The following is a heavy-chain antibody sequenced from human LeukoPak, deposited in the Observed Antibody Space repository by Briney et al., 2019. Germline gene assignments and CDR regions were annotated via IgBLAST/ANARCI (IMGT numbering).Heavy chain of an antibody. D-gene: IGHD3-22*01. CDR2: ISYDGSNK. CDR1: GFTFSVYA. Sequence: GGSLRLSCAASGFTFSVYAMHWVRQAPGKGLEWVAVISYDGSNKYYADSVKGRFTISRDNSKNTLYLQMNSLRAEDTAVYYCAKDSPAYYDSSGYWGYFDYWGQGTLVTVSS. CDR3: AKDSPAYYDSSGYWGYFDY. V-gene: IGHV3-30*04. J-gene: IGHJ4*02.